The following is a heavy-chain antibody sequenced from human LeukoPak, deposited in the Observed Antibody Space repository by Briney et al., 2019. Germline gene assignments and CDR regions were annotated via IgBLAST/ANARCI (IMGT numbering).Heavy chain of an antibody. CDR3: ARHVYCSGGSCYSTPFDY. V-gene: IGHV4-59*08. CDR2: VYYSGST. Sequence: SETLSLTCTVSGGSISSYYWSWIRQPPGKGLEWLGYVYYSGSTNYNPSLKSRVTISADTSKNQLSLKLNSVTAADTAVYYCARHVYCSGGSCYSTPFDYWGQGTLVTVSS. J-gene: IGHJ4*02. CDR1: GGSISSYY. D-gene: IGHD2-15*01.